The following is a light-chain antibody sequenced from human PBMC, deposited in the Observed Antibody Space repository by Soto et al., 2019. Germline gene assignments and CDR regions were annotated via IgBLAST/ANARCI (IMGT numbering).Light chain of an antibody. CDR1: QSISSY. V-gene: IGKV1-39*01. CDR2: AAS. J-gene: IGKJ4*01. CDR3: QQSYSTRVT. Sequence: DIQMTQSPSSLSASVGDRVTITCRASQSISSYLNWYQQKPGKAPKLLIYAASSLQSGVPSRFSGSGSGTDFTLTISSLQPADFATYYCQQSYSTRVTFGGGTKVEIK.